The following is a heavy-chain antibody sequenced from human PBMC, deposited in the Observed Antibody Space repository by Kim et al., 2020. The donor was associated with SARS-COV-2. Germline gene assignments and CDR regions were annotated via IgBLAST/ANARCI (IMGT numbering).Heavy chain of an antibody. CDR2: INHSGST. Sequence: SETLSLTCAVYGGSFSGYYWSWIRQPPGKGLEWIGEINHSGSTNYNPSLKSRVTISVDTSKNQFSLKLSSVTAADTAVYYCARGGMSLFRSSVVVPAAMVYFDYWGQGTLVTVSS. V-gene: IGHV4-34*01. CDR1: GGSFSGYY. J-gene: IGHJ4*02. D-gene: IGHD2-2*01. CDR3: ARGGMSLFRSSVVVPAAMVYFDY.